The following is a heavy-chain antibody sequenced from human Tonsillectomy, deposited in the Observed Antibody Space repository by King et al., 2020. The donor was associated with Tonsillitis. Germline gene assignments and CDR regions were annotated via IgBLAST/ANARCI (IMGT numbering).Heavy chain of an antibody. D-gene: IGHD4-23*01. Sequence: VQLVESGGGLVQPGGSLRLSCAASGFTFSSYWMTWVRQAPGKGLEWVASIKQDGSEEYYVDSVKGRFTISRDNTKNSLYLQMNSLRAEDTAVYYCAMDRPDYCGNFDGFDNWGQGTLVTVSS. CDR1: GFTFSSYW. CDR2: IKQDGSEE. V-gene: IGHV3-7*03. J-gene: IGHJ4*02. CDR3: AMDRPDYCGNFDGFDN.